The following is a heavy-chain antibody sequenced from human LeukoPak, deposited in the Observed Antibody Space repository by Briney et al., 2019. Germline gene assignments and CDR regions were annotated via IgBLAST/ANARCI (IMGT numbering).Heavy chain of an antibody. CDR2: INLRGST. J-gene: IGHJ6*03. Sequence: ETLSLTCAVYGGSFSGYYWSWIRQPPGKGLEWIGEINLRGSTTYNPSLKSRVTISLDESKNQFSLKLSSVTAADTAVYFCARGGRYMSASWYGSVYYYMDVWGKGTTVTVSS. CDR3: ARGGRYMSASWYGSVYYYMDV. CDR1: GGSFSGYY. D-gene: IGHD6-13*01. V-gene: IGHV4-34*01.